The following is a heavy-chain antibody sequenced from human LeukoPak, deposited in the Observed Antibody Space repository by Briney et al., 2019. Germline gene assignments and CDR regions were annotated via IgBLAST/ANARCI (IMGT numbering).Heavy chain of an antibody. Sequence: SQTLSLTCTVSGDSISSGGYYWSWIRQHPGKGLEWIGYIYFSGSTYYTPSLKSRVTISVDTSKNQFSLKLSSVTAADTAVYYCARVPPDDYGDPDRLDYWGQGTLVTVSS. V-gene: IGHV4-31*03. CDR2: IYFSGST. CDR3: ARVPPDDYGDPDRLDY. CDR1: GDSISSGGYY. J-gene: IGHJ4*02. D-gene: IGHD4-17*01.